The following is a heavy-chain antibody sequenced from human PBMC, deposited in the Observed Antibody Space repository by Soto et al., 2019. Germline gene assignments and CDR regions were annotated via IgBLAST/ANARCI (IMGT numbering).Heavy chain of an antibody. CDR2: ISGSGGRT. CDR3: AKDQDSSNRYWFAS. CDR1: GFTFSSYA. Sequence: GGSLRLSCAASGFTFSSYAMSWVRQAPGKGLEWVSAISGSGGRTYYADPVKGRFTISRDNSKNTLYLQMSSLRAEDTAVFYCAKDQDSSNRYWFASWGQGTLVTVSS. V-gene: IGHV3-23*01. D-gene: IGHD6-13*01. J-gene: IGHJ5*01.